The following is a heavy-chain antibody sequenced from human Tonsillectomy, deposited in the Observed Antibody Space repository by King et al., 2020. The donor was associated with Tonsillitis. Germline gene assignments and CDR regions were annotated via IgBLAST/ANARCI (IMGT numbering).Heavy chain of an antibody. J-gene: IGHJ5*02. V-gene: IGHV1-8*01. Sequence: QLVQSGAEVKKPGASVKVSCKASGYTFTSYDINWVRQATGQGLEWMGWMNPNTGNTGYAQNFRGRVTMTRDTSITTAYMELSSLRSEDTAIYYCAGGRRNWFDAWGQGTLVTVSS. CDR1: GYTFTSYD. CDR2: MNPNTGNT. CDR3: AGGRRNWFDA.